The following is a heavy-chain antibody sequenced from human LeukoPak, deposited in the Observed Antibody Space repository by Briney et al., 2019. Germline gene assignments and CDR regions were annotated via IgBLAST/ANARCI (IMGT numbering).Heavy chain of an antibody. CDR3: ARDAAGEIDY. J-gene: IGHJ4*02. V-gene: IGHV4-59*01. CDR1: GGSISTYY. Sequence: SETLSLTCTVSGGSISTYYWTWIRQPPGKRLEWVGNIYYTGSTNYNPSLKSRVTLSIDTSKKQFSLGLTSVTAADTAVYYCARDAAGEIDYWGQGILVTVAS. D-gene: IGHD6-19*01. CDR2: IYYTGST.